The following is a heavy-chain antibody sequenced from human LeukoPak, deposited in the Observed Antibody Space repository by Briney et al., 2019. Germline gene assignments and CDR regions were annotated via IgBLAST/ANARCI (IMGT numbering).Heavy chain of an antibody. J-gene: IGHJ4*02. CDR2: INHSGST. CDR3: ARGRDYDILTAHGGFDY. V-gene: IGHV4-34*01. Sequence: SETLSLTCAVYGGSFSGYYWSWIRRPPGKGLEWIGEINHSGSTNYNPSLKSRVTISVDTSKNQFSLKLSSVTAADTAVYYCARGRDYDILTAHGGFDYWGQGTLVTVSS. D-gene: IGHD3-9*01. CDR1: GGSFSGYY.